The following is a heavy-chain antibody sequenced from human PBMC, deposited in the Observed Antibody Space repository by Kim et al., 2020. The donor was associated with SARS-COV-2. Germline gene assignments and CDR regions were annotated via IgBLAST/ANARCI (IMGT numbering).Heavy chain of an antibody. D-gene: IGHD6-19*01. Sequence: GGSLRLSCAASGFTFSSYSMNWVRQAPGKGLEWVSYISSSSTIYYADSVKGRFTISRDNAKNSLYLQMNSLRAEDTAVYYCARAEQWLVLGDYYYYGMDVWGQGTTVTVSS. CDR2: ISSSSTI. CDR3: ARAEQWLVLGDYYYYGMDV. V-gene: IGHV3-48*04. CDR1: GFTFSSYS. J-gene: IGHJ6*02.